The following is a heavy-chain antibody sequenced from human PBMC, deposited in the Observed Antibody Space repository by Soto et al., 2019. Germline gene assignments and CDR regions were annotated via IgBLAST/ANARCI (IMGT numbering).Heavy chain of an antibody. Sequence: QVTLKESGPVLVKPTETLTLTCTVSGFSLSNARMGLTWIRQPPGKPLERLVYIFSNDAESYSTSLKSRLTISEDTTKSQVVLTITYIDPVDTGTYYCARIIHDGSGHYPYYFDYWGQGTLVTVS. J-gene: IGHJ4*02. V-gene: IGHV2-26*01. D-gene: IGHD3-22*01. CDR1: GFSLSNARMG. CDR2: IFSNDAE. CDR3: ARIIHDGSGHYPYYFDY.